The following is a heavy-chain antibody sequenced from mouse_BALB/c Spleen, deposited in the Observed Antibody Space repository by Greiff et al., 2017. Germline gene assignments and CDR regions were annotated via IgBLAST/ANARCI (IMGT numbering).Heavy chain of an antibody. D-gene: IGHD1-1*02. CDR3: ARNYGQGWYFDV. CDR2: ISSGGST. V-gene: IGHV5-6-5*01. J-gene: IGHJ1*01. Sequence: EVHLVESGGGLVKPGGSLKLSCAASGFTFSSYAMSWVRQTPEKRLEWVASISSGGSTYYPDSVKGRFTISRDNARNILYLQMSSLRSEDTAMYYCARNYGQGWYFDVWGAGTTVTVAS. CDR1: GFTFSSYA.